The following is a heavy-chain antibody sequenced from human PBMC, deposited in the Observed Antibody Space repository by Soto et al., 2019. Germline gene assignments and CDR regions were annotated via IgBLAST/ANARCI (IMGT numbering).Heavy chain of an antibody. CDR1: GFTFSSYW. CDR2: IKQEGSEK. J-gene: IGHJ4*02. CDR3: AREDKSETYYYDSSGYWD. Sequence: GGSLRLSCAASGFTFSSYWMSWVRQAPGKGLEWVANIKQEGSEKYYVDSVKGRFTISRDNAKNSLYLQMNSLRAEDTAVYYCAREDKSETYYYDSSGYWDWGQGTLVTVSS. V-gene: IGHV3-7*03. D-gene: IGHD3-22*01.